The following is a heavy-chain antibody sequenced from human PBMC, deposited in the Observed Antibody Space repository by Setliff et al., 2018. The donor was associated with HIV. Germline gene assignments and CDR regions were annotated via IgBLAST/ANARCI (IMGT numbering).Heavy chain of an antibody. J-gene: IGHJ1*01. D-gene: IGHD1-26*01. Sequence: ASVKVSCKASGYTFSSYGVNWVRQAPGQGLEWMGWISADNGNTKYAQEFQGRVTITTDTSTRTVYMELRSLRSDDTAVYYCARDRWELLRRPEYFQHWGQGALVTVS. CDR3: ARDRWELLRRPEYFQH. V-gene: IGHV1-18*01. CDR1: GYTFSSYG. CDR2: ISADNGNT.